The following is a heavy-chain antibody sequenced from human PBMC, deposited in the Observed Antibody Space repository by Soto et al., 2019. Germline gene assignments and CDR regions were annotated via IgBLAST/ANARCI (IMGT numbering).Heavy chain of an antibody. CDR1: GYTFTSYG. V-gene: IGHV1-18*01. J-gene: IGHJ4*02. CDR2: ISAYNGNT. Sequence: QVQLVQSGAEVKKPGASVKVSCKASGYTFTSYGISWVRQAPXQGLEWMGWISAYNGNTNYAQTLQGRVTMTTDTXXXXXXXXXXVXXXXXXXXXXCVVAAXXXYFDYWGQGTLVTVSS. D-gene: IGHD2-15*01. CDR3: VVAAXXXYFDY.